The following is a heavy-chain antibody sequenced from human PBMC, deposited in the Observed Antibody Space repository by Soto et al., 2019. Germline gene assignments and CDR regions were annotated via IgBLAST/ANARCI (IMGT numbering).Heavy chain of an antibody. CDR3: VRERYYDSSGYYNYFDP. Sequence: ASVKVSCKTSGGSFKSYTFSWVRQAPGQGLEWMGRIISNLGIANYAQKFQGRVTITADKSTNTAYMELSSLRTEDSAVYFCVRERYYDSSGYYNYFDPWGQGSRVTVSS. CDR1: GGSFKSYT. V-gene: IGHV1-69*04. J-gene: IGHJ5*02. D-gene: IGHD3-22*01. CDR2: IISNLGIA.